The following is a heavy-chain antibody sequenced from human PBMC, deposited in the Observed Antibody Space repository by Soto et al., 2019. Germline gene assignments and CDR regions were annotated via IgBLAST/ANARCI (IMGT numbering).Heavy chain of an antibody. Sequence: GGSLRLSCAASGFTFSSYGMHWVRQAPGKGLEWVAVIWYDGSNKYYADSVKGRFTISRDNSKNTLYLQMNSLRAEDTAVYYCAREGQLVGLDYWGQGTLVTVSP. CDR3: AREGQLVGLDY. D-gene: IGHD6-6*01. J-gene: IGHJ4*02. CDR2: IWYDGSNK. V-gene: IGHV3-33*01. CDR1: GFTFSSYG.